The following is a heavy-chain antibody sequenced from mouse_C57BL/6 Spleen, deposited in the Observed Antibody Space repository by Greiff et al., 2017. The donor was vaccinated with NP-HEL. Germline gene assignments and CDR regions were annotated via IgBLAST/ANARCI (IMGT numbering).Heavy chain of an antibody. CDR1: GYTFTSYW. Sequence: QVQLQQPGAELVKPGASVKVSCKASGYTFTSYWMHWVKQRPGQGLEWIGRIHPSDSDTNYNQKFKGKATLTVDKSSSTAYMQLSSLTSEDSAVYSCVYYYGSSGFAYWGQGTLVTVSA. CDR2: IHPSDSDT. D-gene: IGHD1-1*01. J-gene: IGHJ3*01. CDR3: VYYYGSSGFAY. V-gene: IGHV1-74*01.